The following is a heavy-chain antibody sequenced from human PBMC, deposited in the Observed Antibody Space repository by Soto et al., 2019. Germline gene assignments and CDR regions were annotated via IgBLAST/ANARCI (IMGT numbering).Heavy chain of an antibody. CDR1: GFTFSSYA. V-gene: IGHV3-23*01. J-gene: IGHJ4*02. Sequence: GGSLRLSCAASGFTFSSYAMSWVRQAPGKGLEWVSAISGSGGSTYYADSVKGRFTISRDNSKNTLYLQMNSLRAEDTAVYYCANVLFSSDLEQFDWSENGNDYWGQGTLVTVSS. CDR3: ANVLFSSDLEQFDWSENGNDY. CDR2: ISGSGGST. D-gene: IGHD3-9*01.